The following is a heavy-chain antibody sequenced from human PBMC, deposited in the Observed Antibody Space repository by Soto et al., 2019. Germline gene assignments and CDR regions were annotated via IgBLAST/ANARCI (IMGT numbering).Heavy chain of an antibody. CDR3: ASLRFPKEVISGYFDY. D-gene: IGHD3-3*01. Sequence: QLQLQESGSGLVKPSQTLSLTCAVSGGSISSGGYSWSWIRQPPGKGLEWIGYIYHSGSTYYNPSLKSRVTISVDRSKNQFSLKLSSVTAADTAVYYCASLRFPKEVISGYFDYWGQGTLVTVSS. J-gene: IGHJ4*02. CDR2: IYHSGST. V-gene: IGHV4-30-2*01. CDR1: GGSISSGGYS.